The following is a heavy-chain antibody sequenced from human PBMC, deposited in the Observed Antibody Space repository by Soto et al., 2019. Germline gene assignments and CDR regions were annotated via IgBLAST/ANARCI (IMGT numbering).Heavy chain of an antibody. Sequence: PSMTRSVACIGSDAATGTEYWISIPPSPRKGLEWIGFIYSGGSTNYNPSIKSRVTISVDTSKNQFFLMLSSVTAADTAVYYCARENCLYSSSVYYSSDMHAWGQGTTLTISS. D-gene: IGHD6-13*01. CDR3: ARENCLYSSSVYYSSDMHA. CDR2: IYSGGST. CDR1: DAATGTEY. J-gene: IGHJ6*02. V-gene: IGHV4-59*01.